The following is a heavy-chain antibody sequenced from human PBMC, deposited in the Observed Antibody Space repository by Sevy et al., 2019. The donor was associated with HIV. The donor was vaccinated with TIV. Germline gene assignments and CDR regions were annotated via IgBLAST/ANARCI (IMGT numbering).Heavy chain of an antibody. Sequence: GGSLRLSCAASGFTFSSYDMHWVRQATGKGLEWVSAIGTAGDTYYPGSVKGRFTISRENAKNSLYLQMNSLTAGDTAVYYCARGGCSSTSCYHYYYGMDVWGKGTTVTVSS. CDR3: ARGGCSSTSCYHYYYGMDV. CDR1: GFTFSSYD. V-gene: IGHV3-13*01. D-gene: IGHD2-2*01. CDR2: IGTAGDT. J-gene: IGHJ6*04.